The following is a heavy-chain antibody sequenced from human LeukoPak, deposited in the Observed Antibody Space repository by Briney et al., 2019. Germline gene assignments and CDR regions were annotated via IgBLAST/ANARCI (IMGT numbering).Heavy chain of an antibody. Sequence: GRSLRLSCAASGFTFSSYGMHWVRQAPGKGLEWVAVIWYEGSNKYYADSVKGRFTISRDNSKNTLYLQMNSLRAEDTAVYYCAKDRGGDSSGYPLGAFDIWGQGTMVTVSS. D-gene: IGHD3-22*01. V-gene: IGHV3-30*18. J-gene: IGHJ3*02. CDR3: AKDRGGDSSGYPLGAFDI. CDR1: GFTFSSYG. CDR2: IWYEGSNK.